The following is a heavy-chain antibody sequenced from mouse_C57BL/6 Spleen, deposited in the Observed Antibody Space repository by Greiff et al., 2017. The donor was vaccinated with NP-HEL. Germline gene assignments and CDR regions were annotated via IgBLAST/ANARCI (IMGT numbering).Heavy chain of an antibody. D-gene: IGHD2-5*01. CDR3: AYSNHYAMDY. J-gene: IGHJ4*01. V-gene: IGHV1-50*01. CDR1: GYTFTSYW. CDR2: IDPSDSYT. Sequence: QVQLKQPGAELVKPGASVKLSCKASGYTFTSYWMQWVKQRPGQGLEWIGEIDPSDSYTNYNQKFKGKATLTVDTSSSTAYMQLSSLTSEDSAVYYCAYSNHYAMDYWGQGTSVTVSS.